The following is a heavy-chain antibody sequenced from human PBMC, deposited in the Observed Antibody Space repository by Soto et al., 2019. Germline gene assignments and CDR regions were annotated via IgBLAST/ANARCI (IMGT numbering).Heavy chain of an antibody. Sequence: PGVSLRLSCAASGFTFSSYDMHWVRQATGKGLEWVSAIGTAGDTYYPGSVKGRFTISRENAKNSLYLQMNSLRAEDTAVYYCARVYSSSWYFDYWGQGTLVNVSS. D-gene: IGHD6-13*01. CDR1: GFTFSSYD. CDR2: IGTAGDT. V-gene: IGHV3-13*01. CDR3: ARVYSSSWYFDY. J-gene: IGHJ4*02.